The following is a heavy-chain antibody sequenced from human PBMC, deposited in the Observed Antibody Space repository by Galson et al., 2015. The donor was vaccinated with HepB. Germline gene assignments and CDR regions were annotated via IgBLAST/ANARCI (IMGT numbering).Heavy chain of an antibody. V-gene: IGHV3-21*01. CDR2: ISSSGSYI. D-gene: IGHD3-10*01. Sequence: SLRLSFAASGFTFSNYNMNWVRQAPGKGLEWVSSISSSGSYIYYADSVKGRFTIPRDNVKNSLYLQMNSLRAEDTAVYYCARGYSNFDCWGQGTLVTVSS. J-gene: IGHJ4*02. CDR3: ARGYSNFDC. CDR1: GFTFSNYN.